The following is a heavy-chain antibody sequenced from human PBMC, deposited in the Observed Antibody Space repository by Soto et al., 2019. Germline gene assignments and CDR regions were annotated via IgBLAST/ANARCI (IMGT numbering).Heavy chain of an antibody. CDR1: GGSISSYY. CDR2: IYYSGST. Sequence: PSEPLSLTCTVSGGSISSYYWSWIRQPPGKGLEWIGYIYYSGSTNYNPSLKSRVTISVDTSKNQFSLKLSSVTAADTAVYYCARGGRWLVLAYYMDVWGKGTTVTVSS. V-gene: IGHV4-59*08. CDR3: ARGGRWLVLAYYMDV. J-gene: IGHJ6*03. D-gene: IGHD6-19*01.